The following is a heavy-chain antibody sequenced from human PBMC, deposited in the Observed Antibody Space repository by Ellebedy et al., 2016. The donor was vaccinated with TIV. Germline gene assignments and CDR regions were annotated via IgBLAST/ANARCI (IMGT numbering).Heavy chain of an antibody. V-gene: IGHV1-18*01. CDR1: GYTLTSHS. Sequence: AASVKVSCKASGYTLTSHSVSWVRQAPGQGLEWMGWLSPYNGNTNSAQTVQDRVTMTTDKATTTAYMELRSLRSDDTAVYYCARVVGTYCSGGSCFDNWFDPWGQGTLVTVSS. D-gene: IGHD2-15*01. CDR2: LSPYNGNT. J-gene: IGHJ5*02. CDR3: ARVVGTYCSGGSCFDNWFDP.